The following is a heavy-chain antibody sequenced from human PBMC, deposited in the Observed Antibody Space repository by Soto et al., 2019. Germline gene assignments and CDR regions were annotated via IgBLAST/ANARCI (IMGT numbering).Heavy chain of an antibody. CDR1: GGSISSGDYY. CDR2: IIYSGDI. D-gene: IGHD2-21*01. Sequence: PSETLSLTCTVSGGSISSGDYYWSWIRQPPGKGLEWIGSIIYSGDIMYNPSLKNRVTISLDKSNNQFSLNLKSLTAADTAVYYCATLPPRIVVTILPIPSWGQGTQVTAPQ. CDR3: ATLPPRIVVTILPIPS. V-gene: IGHV4-39*07. J-gene: IGHJ4*02.